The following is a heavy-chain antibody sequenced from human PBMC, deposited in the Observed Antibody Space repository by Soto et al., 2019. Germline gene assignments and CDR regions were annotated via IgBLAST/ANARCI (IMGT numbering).Heavy chain of an antibody. Sequence: EVQLVESGGGLVQPGGSLRLSCAASGFTFSSYSMNWVRQAPGKGLEWVSYISSSSSTIYYADSVKGRFTISRDNAKNSLXLXXXSLRAEDTAVYYCASSTHNWFDPWGKGTLVTVSS. V-gene: IGHV3-48*01. CDR3: ASSTHNWFDP. J-gene: IGHJ5*02. CDR2: ISSSSSTI. D-gene: IGHD2-2*01. CDR1: GFTFSSYS.